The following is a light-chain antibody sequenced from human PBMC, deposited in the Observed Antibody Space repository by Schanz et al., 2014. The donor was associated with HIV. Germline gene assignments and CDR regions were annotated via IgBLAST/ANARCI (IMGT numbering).Light chain of an antibody. CDR3: QQRSNWRT. Sequence: EIVMTQSPATLSVSPGERATLSCRASQSVSSSFLAWYQQKPGQAPRLLIYAASTRVTGVPARFSGSGSGTDFTLTISSLEPEDFAVYYCQQRSNWRTFGQGTKVEIK. CDR1: QSVSSSF. CDR2: AAS. J-gene: IGKJ1*01. V-gene: IGKV3D-20*02.